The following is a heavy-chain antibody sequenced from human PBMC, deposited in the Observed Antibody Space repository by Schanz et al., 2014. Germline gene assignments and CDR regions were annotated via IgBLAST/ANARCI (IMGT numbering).Heavy chain of an antibody. Sequence: EVQLLESGGGLVRPGGSLRLSCAASGFTFSNHALSWVRQAPGKGLEWVSGIGGSGDSTHYADSVKGRFIISRDNSKNTLYLQVNSLRAEDTAVYYCAKDLPSDYYIAYWGQGTLVTVSS. CDR2: IGGSGDST. CDR1: GFTFSNHA. D-gene: IGHD3-22*01. J-gene: IGHJ4*02. CDR3: AKDLPSDYYIAY. V-gene: IGHV3-23*01.